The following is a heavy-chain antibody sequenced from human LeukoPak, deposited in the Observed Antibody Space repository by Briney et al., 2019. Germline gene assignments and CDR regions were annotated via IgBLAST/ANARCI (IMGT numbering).Heavy chain of an antibody. Sequence: GGSLRLSCAASGLSFSTAWIGWVRQMPGKGLEWMGIIYPGDSDTRYSPSFQGQVTISADKSISTAYLQWSSLKASDTAMYYCARPYSSSWNGMDVWGQGTTVTVSS. CDR1: GLSFSTAW. V-gene: IGHV5-51*01. J-gene: IGHJ6*02. CDR2: IYPGDSDT. CDR3: ARPYSSSWNGMDV. D-gene: IGHD6-13*01.